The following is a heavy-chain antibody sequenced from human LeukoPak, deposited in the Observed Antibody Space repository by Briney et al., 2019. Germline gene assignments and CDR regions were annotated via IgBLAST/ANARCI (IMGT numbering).Heavy chain of an antibody. Sequence: GGSLSLSCAAPGFTFSSYAMHWVRQAPGKGLEWVAVISYDGSNKYYADSVKGRFTISRDNSKNTPYLQMNSLSAEDTAVYYWARSSGRNYYYYYGVDVWGQGTTVTVSS. CDR1: GFTFSSYA. V-gene: IGHV3-30*04. CDR2: ISYDGSNK. D-gene: IGHD6-19*01. CDR3: ARSSGRNYYYYYGVDV. J-gene: IGHJ6*02.